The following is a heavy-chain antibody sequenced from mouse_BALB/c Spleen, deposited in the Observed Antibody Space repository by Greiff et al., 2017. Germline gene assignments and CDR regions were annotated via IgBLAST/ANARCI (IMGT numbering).Heavy chain of an antibody. CDR3: ARLTGRFAY. CDR2: ISYSGST. D-gene: IGHD4-1*01. CDR1: GYSITSDYA. J-gene: IGHJ3*01. V-gene: IGHV3-2*02. Sequence: VQLKESGPGLVKPSQSLSLTCTVTGYSITSDYAWNWIRQFPGNKLEWMGYISYSGSTSYNPSLKSRISITRDTSKNQFFLQLNSVTTEDTATYYCARLTGRFAYWGQGTLVTVSA.